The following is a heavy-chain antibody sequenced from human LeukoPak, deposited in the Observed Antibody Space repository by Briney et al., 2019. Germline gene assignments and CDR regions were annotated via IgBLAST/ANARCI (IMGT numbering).Heavy chain of an antibody. V-gene: IGHV3-13*04. D-gene: IGHD6-13*01. CDR3: TREPYSSSYTFFDH. Sequence: GGSLRLSCAASGFTFSNYDMHWVRQASGNVLEWVATVGTAGDTYYPGSVKGRFTISREDAKNSLHLQMNSLRAGDTAVYYCTREPYSSSYTFFDHWGQGTLVTVSS. J-gene: IGHJ5*02. CDR2: VGTAGDT. CDR1: GFTFSNYD.